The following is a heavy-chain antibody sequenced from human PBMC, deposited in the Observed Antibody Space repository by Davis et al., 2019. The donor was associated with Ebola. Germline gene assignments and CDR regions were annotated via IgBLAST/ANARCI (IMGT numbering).Heavy chain of an antibody. CDR2: INHSGST. CDR3: ARLLAYYYDSSGYYSPYYFDY. J-gene: IGHJ4*02. CDR1: GGSISSSNW. D-gene: IGHD3-22*01. V-gene: IGHV4-4*02. Sequence: MPSETLSLTCAVSGGSISSSNWWSWVRQPPGKGLEWIGEINHSGSTNYNPSLKRRLTISVDTSKNQFSLKLSSVTAADTAVYYCARLLAYYYDSSGYYSPYYFDYWGQGTLVTVSS.